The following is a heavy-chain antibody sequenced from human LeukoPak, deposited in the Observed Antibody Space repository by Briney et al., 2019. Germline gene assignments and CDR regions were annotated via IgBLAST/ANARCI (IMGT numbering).Heavy chain of an antibody. CDR3: ARGLAVAGTDTRLYYYYGMDV. Sequence: MSSETLSLTCAVYGGSFSGYYWSWIRQPPGKGLEWIGEINHSGSTSYNPSLKSRVTISVDTSKNQFSLRLSSVTAADTAVYYCARGLAVAGTDTRLYYYYGMDVWGQGTTVTVSS. V-gene: IGHV4-34*01. CDR1: GGSFSGYY. CDR2: INHSGST. D-gene: IGHD6-19*01. J-gene: IGHJ6*02.